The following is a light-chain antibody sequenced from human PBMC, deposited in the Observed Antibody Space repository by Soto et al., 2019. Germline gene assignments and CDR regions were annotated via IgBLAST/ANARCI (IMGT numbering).Light chain of an antibody. V-gene: IGKV1-9*01. J-gene: IGKJ1*01. CDR1: QDIAIY. CDR3: QHYNSYSEA. Sequence: IQLTQSPSSLSASVGDRVTITCRASQDIAIYLAWYQQKRGEAPKLXIYAASTLYGGVPSRFSGSGSGTDFALTITSLQAEDFATYYCQHYNSYSEAFGQGTKVDIK. CDR2: AAS.